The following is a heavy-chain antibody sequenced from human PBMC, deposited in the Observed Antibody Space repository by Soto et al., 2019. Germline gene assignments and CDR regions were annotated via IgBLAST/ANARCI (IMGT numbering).Heavy chain of an antibody. Sequence: SETLSLTCTVSGGSISSGGYYWSWIRQHPGKGLEWIGYIYYSGSTYYNPSLKSRVTISVDTSKNQFSLKLSSVTAADTAVYYCARQQLSYNYYGMDVWGQGTTVTVSS. J-gene: IGHJ6*02. V-gene: IGHV4-31*03. D-gene: IGHD6-13*01. CDR3: ARQQLSYNYYGMDV. CDR2: IYYSGST. CDR1: GGSISSGGYY.